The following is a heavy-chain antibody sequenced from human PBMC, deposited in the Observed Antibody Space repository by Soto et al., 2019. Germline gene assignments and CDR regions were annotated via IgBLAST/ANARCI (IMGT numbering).Heavy chain of an antibody. CDR3: ARAGTGHNSGWTSELGY. D-gene: IGHD5-12*01. CDR1: GYTFSSYY. CDR2: INPSGVKT. Sequence: QVQLVQSAAELRKPGASVKVSCKASGYTFSSYYVHWVRQAPGQGLERMGLINPSGVKTTYAQKFQGRVTITRDTATTTVYMELSGLRSEDTAVYYCARAGTGHNSGWTSELGYWGQGTLVTVSS. J-gene: IGHJ4*02. V-gene: IGHV1-46*01.